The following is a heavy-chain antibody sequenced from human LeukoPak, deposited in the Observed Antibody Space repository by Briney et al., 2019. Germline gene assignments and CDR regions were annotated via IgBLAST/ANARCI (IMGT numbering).Heavy chain of an antibody. D-gene: IGHD2-2*01. J-gene: IGHJ2*01. CDR2: MNPNRGNT. Sequence: ASVKVSCKASGYTFTSYDINWVRQATGQGLEWMGWMNPNRGNTGYAQKLQGRVTMTTDTSTSTAYMELRSLRSDDTAVYYCARHHVGYCSSTSCYRYFDLWGRGTLVTVSS. CDR3: ARHHVGYCSSTSCYRYFDL. CDR1: GYTFTSYD. V-gene: IGHV1-8*01.